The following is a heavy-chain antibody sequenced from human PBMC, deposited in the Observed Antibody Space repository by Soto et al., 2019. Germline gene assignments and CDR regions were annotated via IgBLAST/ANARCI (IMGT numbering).Heavy chain of an antibody. CDR3: ASTITRIYYYYGMDV. CDR1: GFTFSSYS. J-gene: IGHJ6*02. CDR2: ISSSSSYI. D-gene: IGHD5-12*01. Sequence: GGSLRLSCAASGFTFSSYSMNWVRQAPGKGLEWVSSISSSSSYIYYADSVKGRFTISRDNAKNSLYLQMNGLRAEDAAVYYCASTITRIYYYYGMDVWGQGTTVTVSS. V-gene: IGHV3-21*01.